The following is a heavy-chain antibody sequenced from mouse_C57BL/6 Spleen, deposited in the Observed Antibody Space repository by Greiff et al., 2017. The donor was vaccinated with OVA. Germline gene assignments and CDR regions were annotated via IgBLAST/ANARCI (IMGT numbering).Heavy chain of an antibody. Sequence: EVQLQQSGPELVKPGASVKISCKASGYTFTDYYMNWVKQSHGKSLEWIGDINPNNGGTSYNQKFKGKATLTVDKSSSTAYMELRSLTSEDSAVYYCARSSTAHWYFDVWGTGTTVTVSS. CDR3: ARSSTAHWYFDV. V-gene: IGHV1-26*01. D-gene: IGHD1-2*01. CDR1: GYTFTDYY. CDR2: INPNNGGT. J-gene: IGHJ1*03.